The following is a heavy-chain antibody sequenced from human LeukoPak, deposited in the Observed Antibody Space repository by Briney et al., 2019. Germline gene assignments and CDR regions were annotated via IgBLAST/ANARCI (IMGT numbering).Heavy chain of an antibody. CDR3: AGGWGAAAGTDWFDP. J-gene: IGHJ5*02. CDR2: INHSGST. D-gene: IGHD6-13*01. CDR1: GGSFSGYY. V-gene: IGHV4-34*01. Sequence: PSETLSLTCAVYGGSFSGYYWSWIRQPPGKGLEWIGEINHSGSTNYNPSLKSRVAISVDTSKNQFSLKLSSVTAADTAVYYCAGGWGAAAGTDWFDPWGQGTLVTVSS.